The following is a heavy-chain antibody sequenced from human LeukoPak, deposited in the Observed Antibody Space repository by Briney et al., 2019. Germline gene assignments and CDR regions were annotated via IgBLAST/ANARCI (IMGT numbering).Heavy chain of an antibody. CDR3: ARQVGYSRVNWFDP. V-gene: IGHV5-51*01. Sequence: GGSLRLSCAASGFTFTSYWIGWVRQMPGKGLEWMGIIYPGDSDTRYSPSFQGQVTISADKSISTAYLQWSSLKASDTAMYYCARQVGYSRVNWFDPWGQGTLVTVSS. J-gene: IGHJ5*02. CDR1: GFTFTSYW. CDR2: IYPGDSDT. D-gene: IGHD6-13*01.